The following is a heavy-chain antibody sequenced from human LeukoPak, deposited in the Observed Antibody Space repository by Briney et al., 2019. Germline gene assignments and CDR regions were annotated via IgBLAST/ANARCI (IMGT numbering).Heavy chain of an antibody. D-gene: IGHD3-16*02. Sequence: PGGSLRLSCAASGFTFSGSAMHWVRQASGKGLEWVGLIRSKANSYATAYAASVKGRFTISRDDSKNTAYLQMNSLKTEDTAVYYCTTNYDYVWGSYRYDLASFAWGQGTLVTVSS. CDR2: IRSKANSYAT. CDR3: TTNYDYVWGSYRYDLASFA. J-gene: IGHJ4*02. V-gene: IGHV3-73*01. CDR1: GFTFSGSA.